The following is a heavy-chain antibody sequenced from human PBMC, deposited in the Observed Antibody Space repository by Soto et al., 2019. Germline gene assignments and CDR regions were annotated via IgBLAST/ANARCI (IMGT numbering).Heavy chain of an antibody. V-gene: IGHV4-31*03. Sequence: TSETLSLTCTVSGGFISSGGYYWSWIRQHPGKGLEWIGYIYYSGSTYYSPSLKSRVTISVDTSKNQFSLKLSSVTAADTAVYYCARDKRIAAAGFEISLGVDPWGQGTLVTVSS. D-gene: IGHD6-13*01. CDR2: IYYSGST. CDR1: GGFISSGGYY. J-gene: IGHJ5*02. CDR3: ARDKRIAAAGFEISLGVDP.